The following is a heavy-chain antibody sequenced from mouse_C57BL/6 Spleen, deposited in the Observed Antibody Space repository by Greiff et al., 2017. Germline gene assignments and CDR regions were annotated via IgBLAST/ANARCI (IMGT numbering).Heavy chain of an antibody. J-gene: IGHJ4*01. D-gene: IGHD1-1*01. CDR1: GYTFTDYW. CDR2: IYPGGGCT. CDR3: AYGSSYVHYAMDY. V-gene: IGHV1-63*01. Sequence: QVQLQQSGAELVRPGTSVKMSCKASGYTFTDYWIGWAKQRPGHGLEWIGDIYPGGGCTNYNEKFKGKATLTADKSSSTAYMQFSSLTSEDSAIYYCAYGSSYVHYAMDYWGQGTSVTVSS.